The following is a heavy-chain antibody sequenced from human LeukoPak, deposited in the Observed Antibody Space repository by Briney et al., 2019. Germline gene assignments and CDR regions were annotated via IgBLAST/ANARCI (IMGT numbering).Heavy chain of an antibody. V-gene: IGHV4-59*01. CDR1: GGSISSYY. D-gene: IGHD3-22*01. CDR2: IYYSGST. J-gene: IGHJ4*02. Sequence: SETLSLTCTVSGGSISSYYWSWIRQPPGKGLEWIGYIYYSGSTNYNPSLKSRVTISADTSKNQFPLKLSSVTAADTAVYYCARGEYYDSSGYYEYWGQGTLVTVSS. CDR3: ARGEYYDSSGYYEY.